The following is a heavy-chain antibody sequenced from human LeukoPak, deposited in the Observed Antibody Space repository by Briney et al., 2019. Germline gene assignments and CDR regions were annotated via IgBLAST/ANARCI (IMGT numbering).Heavy chain of an antibody. D-gene: IGHD4-11*01. CDR2: IKQDGSEK. CDR3: TRVEETATTAAIIRKYSYYYYMDV. V-gene: IGHV3-7*01. J-gene: IGHJ6*03. Sequence: QTGGSLRLSCAASGFTFSTYRMTWVRQAPGKGLEWVANIKQDGSEKHYVDSVKGRFTISRDNAKNSLYLQMSSLRAEDTAVYYCTRVEETATTAAIIRKYSYYYYMDVWGKGNTVTVSS. CDR1: GFTFSTYR.